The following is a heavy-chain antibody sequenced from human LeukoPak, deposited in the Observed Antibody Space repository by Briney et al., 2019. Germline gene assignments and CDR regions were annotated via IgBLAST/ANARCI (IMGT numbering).Heavy chain of an antibody. CDR3: AREYRSGDFDY. Sequence: GGSLRLSCAASGFTFTSYAMHWVRQAPGKGLEWVAVISDDGIHKYCADSVKGRFTISRDNAKNTLYLQMNSLRAEDTAVYYCAREYRSGDFDYWGQGTLVTVSS. V-gene: IGHV3-30*03. CDR1: GFTFTSYA. J-gene: IGHJ4*02. CDR2: ISDDGIHK. D-gene: IGHD3-10*01.